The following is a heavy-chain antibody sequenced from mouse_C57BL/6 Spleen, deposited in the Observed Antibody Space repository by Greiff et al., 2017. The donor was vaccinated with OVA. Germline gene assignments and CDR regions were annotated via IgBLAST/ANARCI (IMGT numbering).Heavy chain of an antibody. CDR1: GYTFTSYW. V-gene: IGHV1-61*01. CDR2: IYPSDSET. CDR3: ARGGYDGYHYDY. Sequence: VQLQQPGAELVRPGSSVKLSCKASGYTFTSYWMDWVKQRPGQGLEWIGNIYPSDSETPYNQQFKDKAILTVDKSSSTAYLQLSSLTSEDSAVYYYARGGYDGYHYDYWGQGTTLTVSS. J-gene: IGHJ2*01. D-gene: IGHD2-3*01.